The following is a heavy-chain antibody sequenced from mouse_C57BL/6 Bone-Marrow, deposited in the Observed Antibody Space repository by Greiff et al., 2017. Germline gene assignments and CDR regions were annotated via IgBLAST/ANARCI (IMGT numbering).Heavy chain of an antibody. J-gene: IGHJ1*03. CDR3: AKIYDCYYARYFDV. V-gene: IGHV1-64*01. CDR2: IHPNSGST. D-gene: IGHD2-3*01. Sequence: QVQLQQPGAELVKPGASVKLSCKASGYTFTSYWMHWVKQRPGQGLEWIGMIHPNSGSTNYNEKFKSKATLPVDKSSSTAYMQLSSLTSEDSAVYYCAKIYDCYYARYFDVWGTGTTVTVSS. CDR1: GYTFTSYW.